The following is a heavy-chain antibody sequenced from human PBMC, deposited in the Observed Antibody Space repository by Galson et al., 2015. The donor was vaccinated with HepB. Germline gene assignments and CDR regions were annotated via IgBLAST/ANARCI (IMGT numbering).Heavy chain of an antibody. CDR3: ARGQLGGSDWSPH. J-gene: IGHJ4*02. CDR2: ISSSGTTI. V-gene: IGHV3-11*01. CDR1: GFTFSDYY. D-gene: IGHD6-19*01. Sequence: SLRLSCAASGFTFSDYYINWIRQTPGKGLECVSYISSSGTTIYYADSVKGRFTISRDNAKNSLYLQMNSLRVDDTAVYYCARGQLGGSDWSPHWGLGTLVTVSS.